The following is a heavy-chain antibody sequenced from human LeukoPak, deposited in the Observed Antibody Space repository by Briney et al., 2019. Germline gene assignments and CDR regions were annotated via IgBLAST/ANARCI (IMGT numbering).Heavy chain of an antibody. CDR3: ARGRFDYYGSGSYIQYYFDY. Sequence: GASVKVSCKASGGTFSSYAISWVRQAPGQGLEWMGRIIPILGIANYAQKFQGRVTITADKSTSTAYMELSSLRSEDTAVYYCARGRFDYYGSGSYIQYYFDYWGQGTLVTVSS. J-gene: IGHJ4*02. D-gene: IGHD3-10*01. CDR2: IIPILGIA. V-gene: IGHV1-69*04. CDR1: GGTFSSYA.